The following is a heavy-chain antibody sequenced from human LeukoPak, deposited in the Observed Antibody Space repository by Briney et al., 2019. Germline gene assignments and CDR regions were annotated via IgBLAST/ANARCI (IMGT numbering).Heavy chain of an antibody. J-gene: IGHJ5*02. Sequence: GGSLRLSCAASGFTFSSYAMSWVRQAPGKGLEWVSGISGSGGSTYYADSVKGRFTISRDNSKDTLYLQMNSLRAEDMALYYCAKAITRPYSCLGHWGQGTLVTVSS. V-gene: IGHV3-23*01. CDR3: AKAITRPYSCLGH. CDR2: ISGSGGST. CDR1: GFTFSSYA. D-gene: IGHD1-20*01.